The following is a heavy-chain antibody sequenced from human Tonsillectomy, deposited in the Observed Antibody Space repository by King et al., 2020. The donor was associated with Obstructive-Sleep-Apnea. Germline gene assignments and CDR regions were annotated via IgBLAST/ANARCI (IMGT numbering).Heavy chain of an antibody. V-gene: IGHV3-21*01. J-gene: IGHJ4*02. CDR3: ARAFDDCSSTSCYEGY. CDR2: ISSSSRYR. D-gene: IGHD2-2*01. Sequence: VQLVESWGGLVKPGGSLRLSCAASGFTFSSYSMNWVRQAPGKGLEWVSSISSSSRYRYYADSVKGRFTISRDNAKNSLYLQMNSLRAEDTAVYYCARAFDDCSSTSCYEGYWGQGTLVTVSS. CDR1: GFTFSSYS.